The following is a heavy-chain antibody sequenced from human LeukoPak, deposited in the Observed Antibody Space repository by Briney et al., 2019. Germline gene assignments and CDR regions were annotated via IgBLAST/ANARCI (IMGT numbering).Heavy chain of an antibody. Sequence: GGSLRLSCAASGFSFSDYGMNWVRRAPGKGLEWLSHINSNGAVISYADSVKGRFTISRDNAKNTLFLQMNSLRAEDTAVYYCVRDGVGAPPFDYWGQGALVTVSS. J-gene: IGHJ4*02. D-gene: IGHD1-26*01. V-gene: IGHV3-21*05. CDR1: GFSFSDYG. CDR2: INSNGAVI. CDR3: VRDGVGAPPFDY.